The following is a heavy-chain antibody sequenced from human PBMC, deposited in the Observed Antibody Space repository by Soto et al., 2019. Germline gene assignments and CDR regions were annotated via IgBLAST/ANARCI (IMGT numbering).Heavy chain of an antibody. CDR1: GFTFSSYA. Sequence: GGSLRLSCAASGFTFSSYAMHWIRQAPGKGLEWVAVISYDGSNKYYADSVKGRFTISRDNSKNTLYLQMNSLRAEDTAVYYCARDRGNYYDSSGFTNWGQGTLVTVSS. V-gene: IGHV3-30-3*01. J-gene: IGHJ4*02. CDR2: ISYDGSNK. CDR3: ARDRGNYYDSSGFTN. D-gene: IGHD3-22*01.